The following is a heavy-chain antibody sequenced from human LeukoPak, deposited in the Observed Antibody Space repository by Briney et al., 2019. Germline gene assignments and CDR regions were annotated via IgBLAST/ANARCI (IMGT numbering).Heavy chain of an antibody. Sequence: SETLSLTCAVYGGSSSDYYWSWIRQPPGKGLEWIGEINHSGSTNYNPSLKSRVTISVDTSKNQFSLKLSSVTAADTAVYYCAGSIAARLDYWGQGTLVTVSS. V-gene: IGHV4-34*01. CDR1: GGSSSDYY. D-gene: IGHD6-6*01. CDR3: AGSIAARLDY. J-gene: IGHJ4*02. CDR2: INHSGST.